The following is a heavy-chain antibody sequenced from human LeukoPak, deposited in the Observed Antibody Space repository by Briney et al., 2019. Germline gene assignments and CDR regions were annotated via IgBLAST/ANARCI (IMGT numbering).Heavy chain of an antibody. Sequence: ASVKVSCKASGYTFTSYGISWVRQAPGQGLEWMGWISAYSGGTNYAQKFQGRVTMTRDTSISTAYMDLSRLRSDDTAVYYCARGMGVLVPAATWFDPWGQGTLVTVSS. CDR2: ISAYSGGT. J-gene: IGHJ5*02. CDR3: ARGMGVLVPAATWFDP. V-gene: IGHV1-2*02. D-gene: IGHD2-2*01. CDR1: GYTFTSYG.